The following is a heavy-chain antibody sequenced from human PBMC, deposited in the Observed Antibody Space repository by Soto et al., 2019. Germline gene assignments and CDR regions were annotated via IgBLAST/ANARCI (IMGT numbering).Heavy chain of an antibody. V-gene: IGHV3-7*04. CDR1: GFSFSSYW. Sequence: GGSLRLSCAASGFSFSSYWMSWVRQAPGKGLEWVANIKPDGSEGYYVDSVKGRFTLSRDNTKNSLYLQMNTLRADDTAVYYCARGAYYDTNGPFSDAFDVWGQGTMVTVSS. D-gene: IGHD3-22*01. CDR3: ARGAYYDTNGPFSDAFDV. J-gene: IGHJ3*01. CDR2: IKPDGSEG.